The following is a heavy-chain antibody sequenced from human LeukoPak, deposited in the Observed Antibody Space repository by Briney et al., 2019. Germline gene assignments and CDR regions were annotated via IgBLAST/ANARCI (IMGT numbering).Heavy chain of an antibody. CDR2: IIPIFGIA. D-gene: IGHD4-17*01. Sequence: SVKVSCKASGGTFSSYAISWVRQAPGQGLEWMGRIIPIFGIANYAQKFQGRVTITGDKSTSTAYMELSSLRSEDTAVYFCARMLSDGAYDDYWGQGPLVTVSS. V-gene: IGHV1-69*04. J-gene: IGHJ4*02. CDR1: GGTFSSYA. CDR3: ARMLSDGAYDDY.